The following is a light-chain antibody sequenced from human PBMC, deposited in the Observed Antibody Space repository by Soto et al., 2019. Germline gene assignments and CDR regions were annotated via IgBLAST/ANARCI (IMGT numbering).Light chain of an antibody. CDR2: GAS. J-gene: IGKJ1*01. Sequence: EIVLTQSPATLSLSPGERATLCCMASQSVSSYLAWYQQKPGQAPRLLIHGASTRSPGFPARFSGSGSGTDFTLTISSLQSEDFAVYYCQQYNNWPQTFGQGTKVDI. V-gene: IGKV3-15*01. CDR3: QQYNNWPQT. CDR1: QSVSSY.